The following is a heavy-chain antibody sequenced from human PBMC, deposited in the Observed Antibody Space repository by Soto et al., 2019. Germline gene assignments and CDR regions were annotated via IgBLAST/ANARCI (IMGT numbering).Heavy chain of an antibody. D-gene: IGHD3-10*01. J-gene: IGHJ4*02. Sequence: EVQLVESGGGLVQPGGSLRLSCTASGFSFSNSWMSWVRRIPGKGLEWVAHIKQDGSEKYHVDSVKGRLTISRDNAKNSLYLQMNSLRAEDTAVYYCARGGAWFIAYWGQGTLVTVSS. V-gene: IGHV3-7*01. CDR2: IKQDGSEK. CDR3: ARGGAWFIAY. CDR1: GFSFSNSW.